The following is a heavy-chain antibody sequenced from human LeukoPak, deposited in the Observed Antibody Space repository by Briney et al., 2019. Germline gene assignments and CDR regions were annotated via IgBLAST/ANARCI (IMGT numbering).Heavy chain of an antibody. D-gene: IGHD1-14*01. V-gene: IGHV4-38-2*02. CDR2: IYHSGRT. J-gene: IGHJ4*02. CDR1: GFSITSTFY. CDR3: ARVVGPDRPFDS. Sequence: SETLSLTCNVSGFSITSTFYWGWIRQPPGKEPEWIGNIYHSGRTLYNPSLKSRLTISVDTSKNQFSLRLTSVTAADTAVFYCARVVGPDRPFDSWGQGTLVTVSS.